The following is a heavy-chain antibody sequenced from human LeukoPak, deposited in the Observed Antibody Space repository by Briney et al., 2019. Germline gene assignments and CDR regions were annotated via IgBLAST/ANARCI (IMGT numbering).Heavy chain of an antibody. CDR1: GFTFNDYS. J-gene: IGHJ6*02. CDR2: ISWHSRSI. CDR3: TKVLSSQWFTDIRHYGMNV. V-gene: IGHV3-9*01. D-gene: IGHD3-22*01. Sequence: GRSLRLSCAASGFTFNDYSMHWVRQAPGKGLEWVAGISWHSRSIGYADSVKGRFTISRDNAKNSVSLQMNSLRTEDTALYYCTKVLSSQWFTDIRHYGMNVWGQGTTVAVSS.